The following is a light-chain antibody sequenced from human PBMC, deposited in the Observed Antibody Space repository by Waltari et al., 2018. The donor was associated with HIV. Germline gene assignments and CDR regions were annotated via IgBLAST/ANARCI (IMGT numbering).Light chain of an antibody. CDR2: EDT. Sequence: QSALTQPASVSGSPGQSITISCLGTSSDVWGYSLVSWYQPHPGKAPQLLIFEDTERPSGGSNRFSASKSGTTASLTISGLLAEDAADYYCCSYGGFTTYVFGSGTKVTVL. CDR3: CSYGGFTTYV. J-gene: IGLJ1*01. CDR1: SSDVWGYSL. V-gene: IGLV2-23*01.